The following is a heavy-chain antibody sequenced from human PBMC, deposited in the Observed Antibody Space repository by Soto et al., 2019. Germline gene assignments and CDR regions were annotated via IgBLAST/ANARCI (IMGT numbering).Heavy chain of an antibody. Sequence: QVQLQESGPGLVKPSQTLSLTCTVSGGSISSGGYYWSWIRQHPGKGLEWIGYIYYSGSTYYNPSLKSRVTISVDTSKNQSSLKLSSVTAADTAVYYCARERGYSGYDWGKGVDYWGQGTLVTVSS. CDR2: IYYSGST. CDR3: ARERGYSGYDWGKGVDY. J-gene: IGHJ4*02. V-gene: IGHV4-31*03. CDR1: GGSISSGGYY. D-gene: IGHD5-12*01.